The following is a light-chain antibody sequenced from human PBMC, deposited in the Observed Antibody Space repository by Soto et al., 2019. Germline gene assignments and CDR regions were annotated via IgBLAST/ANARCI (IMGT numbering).Light chain of an antibody. V-gene: IGKV3-20*01. CDR3: QQCATSPLT. CDR2: DAS. J-gene: IGKJ4*01. CDR1: QSVGNNY. Sequence: EIVLTQSPGTLSLSPGERATLSCRASQSVGNNYLAWFQQKPGQAPRLLIDDASNRATGIPDRFSGSGSGTDFTLTISRLEPEDLAVYYCQQCATSPLTFGGGTKIEIK.